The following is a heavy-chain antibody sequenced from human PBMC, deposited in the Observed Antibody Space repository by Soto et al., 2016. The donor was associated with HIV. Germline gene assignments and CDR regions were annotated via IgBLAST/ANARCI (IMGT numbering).Heavy chain of an antibody. J-gene: IGHJ4*02. CDR2: IYSSGST. CDR3: AREKLGSGYFDL. Sequence: QVQLQESGPGLVKPSETLSLTCTVSGGSISSYYWNWIRQPAGKGLEWIGRIYSSGSTNYNPSLKSRVTISVDKSKNQFSLNLTSVTAADTAVYYCAREKLGSGYFDLLGPGNPGHRLL. D-gene: IGHD3-10*01. V-gene: IGHV4-4*07. CDR1: GGSISSYY.